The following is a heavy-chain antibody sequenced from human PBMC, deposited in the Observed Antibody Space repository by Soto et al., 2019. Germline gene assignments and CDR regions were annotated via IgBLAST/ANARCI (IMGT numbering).Heavy chain of an antibody. CDR2: ISGSSSMI. V-gene: IGHV3-48*03. CDR3: ANDFWSEYR. D-gene: IGHD3-3*01. J-gene: IGHJ4*02. Sequence: GGSLRLSCAASAFTFSTYEMNWVRQAPGRGLEWISYISGSSSMIYYADSVKGRFTISRDNAKNSLYLQMNSLRAEDTAVYYCANDFWSEYRWGQGTLVTVSS. CDR1: AFTFSTYE.